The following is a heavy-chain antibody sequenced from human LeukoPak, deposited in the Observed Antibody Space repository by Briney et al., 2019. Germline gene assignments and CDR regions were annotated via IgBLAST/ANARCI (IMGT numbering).Heavy chain of an antibody. CDR1: GYTFTSYD. CDR3: ARDRGPYSSSWYRRFGYYGMDV. Sequence: ASVKVSCKASGYTFTSYDINWVRQAPGQGLEWMGWINPNSGGTNYAQKFQGWVTMTRDTSISTAYMELSRLRSDDTAVYYCARDRGPYSSSWYRRFGYYGMDVWGQGTTVTVSS. J-gene: IGHJ6*02. CDR2: INPNSGGT. V-gene: IGHV1-2*04. D-gene: IGHD6-13*01.